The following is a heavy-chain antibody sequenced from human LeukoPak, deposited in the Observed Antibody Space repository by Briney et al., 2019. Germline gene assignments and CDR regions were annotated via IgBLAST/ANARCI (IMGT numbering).Heavy chain of an antibody. Sequence: PGGSLRLSCVASGIVFPNAWLSWVRQPPGKGLEWVAVIWYDGSIKYYADSVKGRFTISRDNSKNTLSLQMNSLRAEDTAVYYCARAVGPFDIWGQGTIVIVSS. CDR3: ARAVGPFDI. CDR1: GIVFPNAW. J-gene: IGHJ3*02. V-gene: IGHV3-33*08. CDR2: IWYDGSIK.